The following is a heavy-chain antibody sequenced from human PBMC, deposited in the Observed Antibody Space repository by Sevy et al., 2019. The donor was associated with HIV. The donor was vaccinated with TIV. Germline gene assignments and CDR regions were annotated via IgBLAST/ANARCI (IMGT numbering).Heavy chain of an antibody. CDR2: ISSSSSYI. CDR1: GFTFSSYS. Sequence: GGSLRLSCAASGFTFSSYSMNWVRQAPGKGLEWVSSISSSSSYIYYADSVKGRFTISRDNAKNSLYLQMNSLRAEDTAVYYCARRGEHYYYYGMDVWGQGTTVTVSS. J-gene: IGHJ6*02. CDR3: ARRGEHYYYYGMDV. V-gene: IGHV3-21*01. D-gene: IGHD6-25*01.